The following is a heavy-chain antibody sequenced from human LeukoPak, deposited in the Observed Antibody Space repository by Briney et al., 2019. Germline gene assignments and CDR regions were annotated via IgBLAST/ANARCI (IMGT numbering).Heavy chain of an antibody. V-gene: IGHV3-7*03. CDR1: GFTFSGFW. CDR2: IKQDGSEK. D-gene: IGHD3-22*01. J-gene: IGHJ3*02. Sequence: PGGSLRLSCAVSGFTFSGFWMSWSRQAPGKGLEWVANIKQDGSEKYYVDSVKGRFTISRDNAKNSLYLQMNSLRAEDTAVYYCARELPTYDSSGYYSGAFDIWGQGTMVTVSS. CDR3: ARELPTYDSSGYYSGAFDI.